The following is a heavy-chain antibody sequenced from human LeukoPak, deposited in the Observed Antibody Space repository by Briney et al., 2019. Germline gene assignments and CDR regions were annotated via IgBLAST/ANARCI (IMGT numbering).Heavy chain of an antibody. CDR2: LYSDGNT. V-gene: IGHV3-53*01. Sequence: GGSLRLSCAASGFTVITNDMTWVRQAPGTGLEWGSVLYSDGNTKYADSVQGRFTISRDNSKNTLYLEMNSLSPDDTAVYYCARGVEPLAANTLAYWGQGTLVTVSS. CDR3: ARGVEPLAANTLAY. J-gene: IGHJ4*02. CDR1: GFTVITND. D-gene: IGHD1-14*01.